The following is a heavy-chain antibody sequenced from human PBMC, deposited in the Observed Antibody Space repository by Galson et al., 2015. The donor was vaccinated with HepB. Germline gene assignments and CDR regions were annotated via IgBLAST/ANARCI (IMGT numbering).Heavy chain of an antibody. Sequence: KVSCKASGGTFSSYAISWVRQAPGQGLEWMGGTIPILGIANYAQKFQGRVTITADKSTSTAYMELSSLRSEDTAVYYCARDYYDSSGSFDYWGQGTLVTVSS. CDR3: ARDYYDSSGSFDY. CDR2: TIPILGIA. D-gene: IGHD3-22*01. CDR1: GGTFSSYA. V-gene: IGHV1-69*10. J-gene: IGHJ4*02.